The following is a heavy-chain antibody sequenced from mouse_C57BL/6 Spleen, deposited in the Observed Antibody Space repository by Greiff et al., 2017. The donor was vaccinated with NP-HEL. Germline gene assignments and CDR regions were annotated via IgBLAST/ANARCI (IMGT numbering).Heavy chain of an antibody. CDR3: ARSPYDYDDAMDY. CDR2: INPSSGYT. CDR1: GYTFTSYW. V-gene: IGHV1-7*01. D-gene: IGHD2-4*01. Sequence: VQLQQSGAELAKPGASVKLSCKASGYTFTSYWMHWVKQRPGQGLEWIGYINPSSGYTKYNQKFKDKATLTADKSSSTAYMQLSSLTYEDSAVYYCARSPYDYDDAMDYWGQGTSVTVSS. J-gene: IGHJ4*01.